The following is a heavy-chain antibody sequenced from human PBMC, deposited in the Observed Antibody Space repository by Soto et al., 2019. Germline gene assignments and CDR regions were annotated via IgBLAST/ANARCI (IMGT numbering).Heavy chain of an antibody. V-gene: IGHV3-23*01. Sequence: GGSLRLSCAASGFTFSSYAMSWVRQAPGKGLEWVSAISGSGGSTYYADSVKGRFTISRDNSKNTLYLQMNSLRAEDTAVYYCAKPSLAEYYYGSGSYPSGWFDPWGQGTLVTVSS. CDR3: AKPSLAEYYYGSGSYPSGWFDP. J-gene: IGHJ5*02. D-gene: IGHD3-10*01. CDR2: ISGSGGST. CDR1: GFTFSSYA.